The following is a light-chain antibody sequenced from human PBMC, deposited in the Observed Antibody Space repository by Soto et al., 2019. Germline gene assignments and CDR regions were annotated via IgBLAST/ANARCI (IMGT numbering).Light chain of an antibody. CDR1: QSISTY. V-gene: IGKV1-9*01. J-gene: IGKJ1*01. Sequence: DIQLTQSPSSLYASVGDRVTITCRASQSISTYLNWYQQKPGKAPKLLIYVAYTLQTGVQSRFSGSGSATEFTLTIASLQSDDFATYYCQQYKTYPPTFGQGTKVDIK. CDR3: QQYKTYPPT. CDR2: VAY.